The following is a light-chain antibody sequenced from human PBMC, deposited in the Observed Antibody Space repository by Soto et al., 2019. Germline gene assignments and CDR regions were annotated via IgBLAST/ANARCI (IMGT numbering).Light chain of an antibody. CDR2: GAS. Sequence: EIVLTQSPGTLSLSPGERATLSCRASQSVSSNYLAWYQQKPGQAPRLLIYGASNRATGIPDRFSGSGSGTDFTLTISRLEPEDFAVYYCQQYGSTVTFGQGNKGDIK. CDR3: QQYGSTVT. J-gene: IGKJ1*01. CDR1: QSVSSNY. V-gene: IGKV3-20*01.